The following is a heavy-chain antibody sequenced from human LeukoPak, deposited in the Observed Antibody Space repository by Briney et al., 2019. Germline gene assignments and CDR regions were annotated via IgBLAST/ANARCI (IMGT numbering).Heavy chain of an antibody. Sequence: GASLKISCKGSGYSFISYWIGWVGQMPGKGLEWMGIIYPGDSDTRYSPSFQGQVTISADKSISTAYLQWSSLKASDTAMYYCARHGFSCSGGSCSYPHNYYYYMDVWGKGTTVTVSS. CDR2: IYPGDSDT. V-gene: IGHV5-51*01. D-gene: IGHD2-15*01. J-gene: IGHJ6*03. CDR1: GYSFISYW. CDR3: ARHGFSCSGGSCSYPHNYYYYMDV.